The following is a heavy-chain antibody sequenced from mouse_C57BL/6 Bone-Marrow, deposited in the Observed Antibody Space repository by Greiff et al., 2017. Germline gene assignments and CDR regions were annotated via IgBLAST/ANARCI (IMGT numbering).Heavy chain of an antibody. CDR2: ISNGGGST. V-gene: IGHV5-12*01. J-gene: IGHJ4*01. CDR3: ARGDDYDPMGY. Sequence: EVHLVESGGGLVQPGGSLKLSCAASGFTFSDYYMYWVRQTPEKRLEWVAYISNGGGSTYYPDTVKGRVTISRDNATNTLYLQMSRLKSEETATGYSARGDDYDPMGYGGKGTSVTVAS. CDR1: GFTFSDYY. D-gene: IGHD2-4*01.